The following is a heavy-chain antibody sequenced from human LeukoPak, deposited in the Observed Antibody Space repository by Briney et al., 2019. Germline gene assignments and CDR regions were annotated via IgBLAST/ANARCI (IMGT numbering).Heavy chain of an antibody. J-gene: IGHJ4*02. CDR2: ISSSSSTI. Sequence: GGSLRLSCAASGFTFSSYSMNWVRQAPGKGLEWVSYISSSSSTIYYADSVKGRFTISRDNAKNSLYLQMNSLRAEDTAVYYCAKIRKATENDYWGQGTLVTVSS. V-gene: IGHV3-48*01. D-gene: IGHD5-12*01. CDR3: AKIRKATENDY. CDR1: GFTFSSYS.